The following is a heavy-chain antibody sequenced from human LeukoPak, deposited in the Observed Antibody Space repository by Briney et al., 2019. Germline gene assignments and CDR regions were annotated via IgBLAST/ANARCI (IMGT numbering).Heavy chain of an antibody. CDR3: ARVAGDCGGDCYSNYFDY. CDR1: GGSISSYY. Sequence: SETLSLTCTVSGGSISSYYWSWIRQPPGKGLEWIRYIYYSGSTNYNPSLKSRVTISVDTSKNQFSLKLSSVTAADTAVYYCARVAGDCGGDCYSNYFDYWGQGTLVTVSS. D-gene: IGHD2-21*02. J-gene: IGHJ4*02. V-gene: IGHV4-59*08. CDR2: IYYSGST.